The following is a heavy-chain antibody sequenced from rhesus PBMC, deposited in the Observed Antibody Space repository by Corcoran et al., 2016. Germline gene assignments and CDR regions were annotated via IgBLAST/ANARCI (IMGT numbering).Heavy chain of an antibody. CDR2: IYGSGSST. V-gene: IGHV4-169*02. CDR1: GGSISSSD. D-gene: IGHD2-39*01. CDR3: ASLTPNPQDY. J-gene: IGHJ4*01. Sequence: QLQLQESGPGLVKPSETLSVTCAVPGGSISSSDWSWIRQAPGKGLEWIGYIYGSGSSTTYNPSLKSRVTLSVDTSKTQLSLKLSSVTAADTAVYYCASLTPNPQDYWGQGVLVTVSS.